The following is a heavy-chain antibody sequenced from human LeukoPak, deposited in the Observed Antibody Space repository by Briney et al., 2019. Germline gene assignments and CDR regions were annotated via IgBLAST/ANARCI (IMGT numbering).Heavy chain of an antibody. J-gene: IGHJ5*02. V-gene: IGHV4-30-2*01. CDR3: ARGQIKPDIVVVVAAMTGNWFDP. Sequence: SQTLSLTCTVSGGSISSGGYYWSWIRQPPGKGLEWIGYIYHSGSTYYNPSLKSRVTISVDRSKNQFSLKLSSVTAADTAVYYCARGQIKPDIVVVVAAMTGNWFDPWGQGTLVTVSS. D-gene: IGHD2-15*01. CDR2: IYHSGST. CDR1: GGSISSGGYY.